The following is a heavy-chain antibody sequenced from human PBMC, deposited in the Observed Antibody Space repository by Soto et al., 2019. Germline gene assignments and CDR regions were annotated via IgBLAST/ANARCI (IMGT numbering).Heavy chain of an antibody. CDR1: GGSISSYY. J-gene: IGHJ6*02. D-gene: IGHD2-2*01. V-gene: IGHV4-59*08. CDR2: IYYSGST. Sequence: QVQLQESGPGLVKPSETLSLTCTVSGGSISSYYWSWFWQPPGNGLEWIGYIYYSGSTNYNPSLKSPLTISVDTSKNPFSLKLSSVPAADTAVYYCARHVPYCSDTSHCAYGMDVWGQGTTVTVSS. CDR3: ARHVPYCSDTSHCAYGMDV.